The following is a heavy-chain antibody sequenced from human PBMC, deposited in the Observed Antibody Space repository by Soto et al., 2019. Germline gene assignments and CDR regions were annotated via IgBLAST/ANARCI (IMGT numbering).Heavy chain of an antibody. V-gene: IGHV4-34*01. Sequence: RKQPGKGLEWIGEINHSGSTNYNPSLKSRVTISVDTSKNQFSLKLSSVTAADTAVYYCARGEAYDFWSGYYYYYYYYMDVWGKGTTVTVSS. D-gene: IGHD3-3*01. J-gene: IGHJ6*03. CDR2: INHSGST. CDR3: ARGEAYDFWSGYYYYYYYYMDV.